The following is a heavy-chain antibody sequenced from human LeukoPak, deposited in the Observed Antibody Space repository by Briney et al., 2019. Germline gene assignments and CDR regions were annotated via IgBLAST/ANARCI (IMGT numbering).Heavy chain of an antibody. CDR1: GGSISSYY. CDR2: IYYSGST. J-gene: IGHJ4*02. CDR3: ARGNSADYDFVWGSSRPLFDS. V-gene: IGHV4-59*01. D-gene: IGHD3-16*02. Sequence: SETLSLTCTVSGGSISSYYWSWIRQPPGKGLEWIGYIYYSGSTNYNPSLKGRVTISVDTSKNQFSLKLTSVTAADTAVYYCARGNSADYDFVWGSSRPLFDSWGQGTLVTVSS.